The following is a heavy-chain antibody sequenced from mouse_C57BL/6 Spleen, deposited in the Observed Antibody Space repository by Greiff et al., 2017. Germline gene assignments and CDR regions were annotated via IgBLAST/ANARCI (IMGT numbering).Heavy chain of an antibody. J-gene: IGHJ1*03. CDR3: ARFYDYDEYFDV. V-gene: IGHV1-55*01. CDR1: GYTFTSYW. D-gene: IGHD2-4*01. Sequence: VQLQQPGAELVKPGASVKMSCKASGYTFTSYWITWVKQRPGQGLEWIGDIYPGSGSTNYNENFKSKATLTVDTSSSTAYMQLSSLTSEDSAVYYCARFYDYDEYFDVWGTGTTVTVSS. CDR2: IYPGSGST.